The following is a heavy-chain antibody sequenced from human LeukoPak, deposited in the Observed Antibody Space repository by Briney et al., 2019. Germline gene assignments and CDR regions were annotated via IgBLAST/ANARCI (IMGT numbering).Heavy chain of an antibody. V-gene: IGHV1-46*01. D-gene: IGHD5-18*01. CDR3: ARASPLYDVDTAMAFDY. CDR2: INPSGGST. CDR1: GYAFTTYY. J-gene: IGHJ4*02. Sequence: GASVKVSCKASGYAFTTYYMHWVRQAPGQGLEWMGIINPSGGSTTYAQKFQGRVTMTRDTSTSTAYMELSSLRSEDTAVYYCARASPLYDVDTAMAFDYWGQGTLVTVSS.